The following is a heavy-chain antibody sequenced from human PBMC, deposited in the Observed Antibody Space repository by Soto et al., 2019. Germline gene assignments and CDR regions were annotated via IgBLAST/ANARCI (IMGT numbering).Heavy chain of an antibody. V-gene: IGHV1-69*01. Sequence: QVQLVQSGAEVKKPGSSVKVSCKASGGTFSSYAISWVRQAPGQGLEWMGGIIPIFGTANYAQKFQGRVTITADESTSTAYMELSRLRSEDTAVYYCARITLTVGNWYYYGMDVWGQGTTVTVSS. CDR1: GGTFSSYA. CDR3: ARITLTVGNWYYYGMDV. CDR2: IIPIFGTA. D-gene: IGHD4-4*01. J-gene: IGHJ6*02.